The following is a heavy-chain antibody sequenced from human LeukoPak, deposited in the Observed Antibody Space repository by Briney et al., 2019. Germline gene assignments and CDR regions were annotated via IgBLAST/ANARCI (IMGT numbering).Heavy chain of an antibody. CDR2: IYYSGST. Sequence: SETPSLTCTVSGGSISSYYWSWIRQPPGKGLEWIGYIYYSGSTHYNPSLKSRVTISVDTSKNQFSLKLSSVTAADTAVYYCARDEETGFDPWGQGTLVTDSS. D-gene: IGHD2-21*02. CDR3: ARDEETGFDP. CDR1: GGSISSYY. V-gene: IGHV4-59*01. J-gene: IGHJ5*02.